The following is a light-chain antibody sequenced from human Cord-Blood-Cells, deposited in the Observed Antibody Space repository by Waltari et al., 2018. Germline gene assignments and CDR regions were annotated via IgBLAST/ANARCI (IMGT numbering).Light chain of an antibody. CDR2: EGS. V-gene: IGLV2-23*03. J-gene: IGLJ2*01. Sequence: QSALNQPASVSGSPGPSITISCTGTSSDVGGYNLVSWYQQPPGKAPKLMIYEGSKRPSWVSNRFSGSKSGNTASLTISGLQAEDEADYYCCSYAGSSTFVVFGGGTKLTVL. CDR3: CSYAGSSTFVV. CDR1: SSDVGGYNL.